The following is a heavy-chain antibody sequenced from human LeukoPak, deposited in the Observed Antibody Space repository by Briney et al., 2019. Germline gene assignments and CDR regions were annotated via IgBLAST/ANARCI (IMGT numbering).Heavy chain of an antibody. CDR3: ASYYYDSSGYPGDY. CDR2: ISTSSSYI. CDR1: GFIFSSYW. Sequence: GGSLRLSCAASGFIFSSYWMNWVRQAPGKGLEWVSSISTSSSYIYYADSVKGRFTISRDNAKNSLYLQMNSLRAEGTAVYYCASYYYDSSGYPGDYWGQGTLVTVSS. V-gene: IGHV3-21*01. J-gene: IGHJ4*02. D-gene: IGHD3-22*01.